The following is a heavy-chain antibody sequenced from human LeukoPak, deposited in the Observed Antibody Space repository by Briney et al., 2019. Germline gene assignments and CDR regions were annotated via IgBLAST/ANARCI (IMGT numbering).Heavy chain of an antibody. CDR2: ISGSGGST. J-gene: IGHJ4*02. CDR3: AKDLRGIAVAGTLIDY. V-gene: IGHV3-23*01. Sequence: PGGSLRLSCAASGFTFSSYAMSWVRQAPGKGLEWVSAISGSGGSTYYADSVKGRFTISRDNSKNTLYLQTNSLRAEDTAVYYCAKDLRGIAVAGTLIDYWGQGTLVTVSS. CDR1: GFTFSSYA. D-gene: IGHD6-19*01.